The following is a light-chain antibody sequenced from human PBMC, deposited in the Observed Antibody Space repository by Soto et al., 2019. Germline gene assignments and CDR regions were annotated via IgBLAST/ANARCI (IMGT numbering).Light chain of an antibody. CDR1: QSVSSN. J-gene: IGKJ4*01. CDR3: QQYNNWPLT. CDR2: GAS. Sequence: EIVMTQSPATLSGAPWGRATLSCRASQSVSSNLAWYQQKPGQAPRLLIYGASTRATGIPARFSGSGSGTEFTLTISSLQSEDFAVYYCQQYNNWPLTFGGGTKVDIK. V-gene: IGKV3-15*01.